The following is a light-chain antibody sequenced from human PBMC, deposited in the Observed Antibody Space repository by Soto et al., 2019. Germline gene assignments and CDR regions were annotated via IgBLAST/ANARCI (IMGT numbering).Light chain of an antibody. CDR1: SSTVGGFNV. V-gene: IGLV2-23*01. CDR2: EGI. J-gene: IGLJ1*01. CDR3: TSYVGATPYV. Sequence: QSVLTQPASVSGSPGQSITISCTGTSSTVGGFNVVSWYQQHPGKAPKVIIYEGIKRPSGVSNRFSGSNSGSTASLTISGLQAEDEADYYCTSYVGATPYVFGNGTKVTV.